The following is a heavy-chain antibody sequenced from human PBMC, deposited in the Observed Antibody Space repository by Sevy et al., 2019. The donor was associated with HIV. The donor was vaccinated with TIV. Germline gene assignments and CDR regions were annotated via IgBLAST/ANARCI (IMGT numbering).Heavy chain of an antibody. D-gene: IGHD3-10*01. CDR3: AKENYYGSGSYYNSGEFDP. CDR2: ISGSGGST. Sequence: GGSLRLSCAASGFTFSSYAMSWVRQAPGKGLEWVSPISGSGGSTYYADSVKGRFTISRDNSKNTLYLQMNSLRAEDTAVYYCAKENYYGSGSYYNSGEFDPWGQGTLVTVSS. V-gene: IGHV3-23*01. CDR1: GFTFSSYA. J-gene: IGHJ5*02.